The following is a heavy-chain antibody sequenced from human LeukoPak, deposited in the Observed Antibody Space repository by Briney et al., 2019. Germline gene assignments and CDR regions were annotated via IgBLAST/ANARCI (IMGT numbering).Heavy chain of an antibody. D-gene: IGHD5-12*01. CDR3: ARGPKGVAGYDYYFHY. J-gene: IGHJ4*02. Sequence: PSETLSLTCAVYGGSFSGYYWSWIRQPPGKGLEWIGEINHSGSTTYNPSLKSRVTISVDTSKNQFSLKLSSVTAADTAVYYCARGPKGVAGYDYYFHYWGQGTLVTVSS. V-gene: IGHV4-34*01. CDR1: GGSFSGYY. CDR2: INHSGST.